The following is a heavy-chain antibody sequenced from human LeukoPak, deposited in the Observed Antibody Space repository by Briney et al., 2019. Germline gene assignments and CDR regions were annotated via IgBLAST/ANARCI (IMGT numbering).Heavy chain of an antibody. Sequence: SETLSLTCTVSGGSISSSSYYWGWIRQPPGKGLEWIGSIYYSGSTYYNPSLKSRVTISVDTSKNQFSLKLSSVTAADTAVYYCARPSDNDYWGQGTLVTVSS. V-gene: IGHV4-39*01. CDR3: ARPSDNDY. J-gene: IGHJ4*02. CDR1: GGSISSSSYY. CDR2: IYYSGST.